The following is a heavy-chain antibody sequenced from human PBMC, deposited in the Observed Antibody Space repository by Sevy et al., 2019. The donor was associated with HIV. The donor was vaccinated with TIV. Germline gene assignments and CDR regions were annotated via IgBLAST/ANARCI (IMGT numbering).Heavy chain of an antibody. J-gene: IGHJ3*02. CDR1: GFTFSSYG. Sequence: GGSLRLSCAASGFTFSSYGMHWVRRAPGKGLEWVAVISYDGSNKDYADSVKGRFTISRDNSKNTLYLQMNSLRAEDTAVYYCASNGYSSGVTDGAFDIWGQGTMVTVSS. CDR3: ASNGYSSGVTDGAFDI. V-gene: IGHV3-30*03. CDR2: ISYDGSNK. D-gene: IGHD6-19*01.